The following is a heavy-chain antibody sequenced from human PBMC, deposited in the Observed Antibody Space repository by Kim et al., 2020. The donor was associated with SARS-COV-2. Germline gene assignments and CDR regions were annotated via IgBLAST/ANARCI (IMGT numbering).Heavy chain of an antibody. CDR3: GRHGVARKINDAFDI. V-gene: IGHV5-51*01. Sequence: GESLKISCKGSGYSFTSYWIGWVRQMPGKGLEWMGIIYPDDSDTRYSPSFRGQFTISADKSINTVYLQWSSLKASDTAMYYCGRHGVARKINDAFDIWGQGTMVTVSS. J-gene: IGHJ3*02. D-gene: IGHD3-3*01. CDR1: GYSFTSYW. CDR2: IYPDDSDT.